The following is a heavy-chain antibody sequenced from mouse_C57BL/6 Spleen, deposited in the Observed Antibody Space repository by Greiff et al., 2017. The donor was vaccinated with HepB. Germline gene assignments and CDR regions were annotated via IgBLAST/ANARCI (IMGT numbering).Heavy chain of an antibody. J-gene: IGHJ1*03. V-gene: IGHV1-9*01. Sequence: VQLQQSGAELMKPGASVKLSCKATGYTFTGYWIEWVKQRPGNGLEWIGEILPGSCSTNYNEKFKGKATFTADTYSNTAYMQLSSLTTEDSAIYYCASTIIYYGTDFDVWGTGTTVTVSS. CDR2: ILPGSCST. CDR1: GYTFTGYW. CDR3: ASTIIYYGTDFDV. D-gene: IGHD2-1*01.